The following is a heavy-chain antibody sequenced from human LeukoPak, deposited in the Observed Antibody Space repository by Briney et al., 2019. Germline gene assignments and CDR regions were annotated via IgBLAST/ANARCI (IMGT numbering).Heavy chain of an antibody. Sequence: SETLSLTCAVSGGSISSGGYSWSWIRQPPEKGLEWIGYIYHSGSTYYNPSLKSRVTISVDRSKNQFSLKLSSVTAADTAVYYCARGGDSSGYYTFDYWGQGTLVTVSS. CDR2: IYHSGST. CDR1: GGSISSGGYS. D-gene: IGHD3-22*01. V-gene: IGHV4-30-2*01. CDR3: ARGGDSSGYYTFDY. J-gene: IGHJ4*02.